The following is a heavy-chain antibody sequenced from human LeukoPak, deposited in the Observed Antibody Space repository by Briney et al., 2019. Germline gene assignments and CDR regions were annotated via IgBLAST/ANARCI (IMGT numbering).Heavy chain of an antibody. CDR1: GFTFSSDS. D-gene: IGHD3-3*01. CDR2: ISSSSSYI. J-gene: IGHJ4*02. Sequence: PGGSLRLSCAASGFTFSSDSRNWVRQAPGKGLEWVSSISSSSSYIYYAYSVKGRFTISRDNAKNSLYLQMNSLRAEDTAVYYCARDAGYTIFGVDSTQFATSDYWGQGTLVTVSS. V-gene: IGHV3-21*01. CDR3: ARDAGYTIFGVDSTQFATSDY.